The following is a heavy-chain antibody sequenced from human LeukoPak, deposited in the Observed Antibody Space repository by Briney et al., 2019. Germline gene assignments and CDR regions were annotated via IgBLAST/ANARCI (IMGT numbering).Heavy chain of an antibody. J-gene: IGHJ3*02. V-gene: IGHV3-53*01. D-gene: IGHD1-26*01. CDR2: IYSGGST. Sequence: LAGGSLRLSCAASGFTVSSNYMSWVRQAPGKGLEWVSVIYSGGSTYYADSVKGRFTISRDNAKNSLYLQMNSLRAEDTAVYYCAPTGWELFLDGDAFDIWGQGTMVTVSS. CDR3: APTGWELFLDGDAFDI. CDR1: GFTVSSNY.